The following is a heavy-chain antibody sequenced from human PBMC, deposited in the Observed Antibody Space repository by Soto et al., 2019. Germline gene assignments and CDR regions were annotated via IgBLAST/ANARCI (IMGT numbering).Heavy chain of an antibody. J-gene: IGHJ6*02. V-gene: IGHV1-18*01. CDR1: GYTSTSYG. CDR2: ISAYNGNT. D-gene: IGHD3-9*01. Sequence: ASVKVSCKASGYTSTSYGISWVRQAPGQGLEWMGWISAYNGNTNYAQKLQGRVTMTTDTSTSTAYMELRSLRSDDTAVYYCARWTYYDILTGSDYYYYGMDVWGQGTTVTVSS. CDR3: ARWTYYDILTGSDYYYYGMDV.